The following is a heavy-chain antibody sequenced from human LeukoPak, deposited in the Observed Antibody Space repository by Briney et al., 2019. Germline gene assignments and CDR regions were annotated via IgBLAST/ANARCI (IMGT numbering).Heavy chain of an antibody. D-gene: IGHD1-26*01. J-gene: IGHJ5*02. V-gene: IGHV4-59*01. CDR2: IYYNGRT. Sequence: SETLSLTCTVSGGSISSYYWSWIRQPPGKGLEWIGYIYYNGRTNYNPSLKSRFTISVDTSRNQFSLKLSSVTAADTAVYYCARSNTVGADLSFDPWGQGTLVTVSS. CDR1: GGSISSYY. CDR3: ARSNTVGADLSFDP.